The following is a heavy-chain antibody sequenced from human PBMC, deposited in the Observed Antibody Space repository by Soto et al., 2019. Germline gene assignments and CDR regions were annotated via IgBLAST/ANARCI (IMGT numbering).Heavy chain of an antibody. CDR2: ISAYNGNT. CDR3: ARDRYSSSLAMVNFDY. Sequence: ASVKVSCKASGYTFTSYGISWVRQAPGQGLEWMGWISAYNGNTNYAQKLQGRVTMTTDTSTSTAYMELRSLRSDDTAVYYCARDRYSSSLAMVNFDYWGQGTLVTVSS. J-gene: IGHJ4*02. CDR1: GYTFTSYG. D-gene: IGHD6-13*01. V-gene: IGHV1-18*01.